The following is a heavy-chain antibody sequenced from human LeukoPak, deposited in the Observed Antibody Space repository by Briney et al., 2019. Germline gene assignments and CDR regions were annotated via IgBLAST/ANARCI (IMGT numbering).Heavy chain of an antibody. CDR3: AREPYNWNYINYFDY. CDR2: ISSNGYST. D-gene: IGHD1-7*01. V-gene: IGHV3-64*01. CDR1: GFTFSSYT. J-gene: IGHJ4*02. Sequence: PGGSLRLSCAASGFTFSSYTMNWVRQAPGKGLEDVSAISSNGYSTYYANSVKGRFTISRDNSKNTLHLQMGSLRAEDMAVYYCAREPYNWNYINYFDYWGQGTLVTVSS.